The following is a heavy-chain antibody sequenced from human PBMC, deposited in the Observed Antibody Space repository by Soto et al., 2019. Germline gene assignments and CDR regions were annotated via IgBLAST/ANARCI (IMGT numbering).Heavy chain of an antibody. CDR2: INHSGST. Sequence: QVQLQQWGAGLLKPSETLSLTCAVYGGSFSGYYWSWIRQPPGKGLEWIGEINHSGSTNYNPSLKSRVTISVDTSKNQFSLKLSSVTAADTAVYHCARARYYYYYYMDVWGKGTTVTVSS. J-gene: IGHJ6*03. V-gene: IGHV4-34*01. CDR1: GGSFSGYY. CDR3: ARARYYYYYYMDV.